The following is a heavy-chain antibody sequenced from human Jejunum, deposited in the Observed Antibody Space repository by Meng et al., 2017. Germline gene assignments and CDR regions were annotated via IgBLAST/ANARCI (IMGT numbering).Heavy chain of an antibody. D-gene: IGHD3-22*01. CDR2: IYHSGST. Sequence: SETLSLTCAVSGYSISSGYYWGWIRQPPGKGLEWIGSIYHSGSTYYNPSLKSRVTISVDTSKNQFSLKLSSVTAADTAVYYCATTRYYYDSSGYYIKGFDYWGQGTLVTVSS. V-gene: IGHV4-38-2*01. CDR1: GYSISSGYY. CDR3: ATTRYYYDSSGYYIKGFDY. J-gene: IGHJ4*02.